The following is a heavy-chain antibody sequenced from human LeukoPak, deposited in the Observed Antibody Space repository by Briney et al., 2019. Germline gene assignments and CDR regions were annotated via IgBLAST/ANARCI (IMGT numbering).Heavy chain of an antibody. V-gene: IGHV3-21*01. CDR2: ISSSSSYI. CDR3: ARSGTVTTVNWFDP. CDR1: GFTFSSYS. D-gene: IGHD4-11*01. J-gene: IGHJ5*02. Sequence: PGVSLKLSCAASGFTFSSYSMNWVRQAPGKGLEWVSSISSSSSYIYYADSVKGRFTISRDNAKNSLYLQMNSLRAEDTAVYYCARSGTVTTVNWFDPWGQGTLVTVSS.